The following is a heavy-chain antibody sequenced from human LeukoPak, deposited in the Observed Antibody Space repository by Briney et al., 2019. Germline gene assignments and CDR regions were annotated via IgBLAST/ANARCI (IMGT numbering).Heavy chain of an antibody. V-gene: IGHV3-30-3*01. Sequence: PGGSLRLFCTVSGLVYRSLATHWVRQAPGKGLEWVAVISYDGSNKYFADSVKGRFTISRDNAQKSLYLQMNSLRAEDTAVYYCARVGYSSGWYFDYWGQGTLVTVSS. CDR3: ARVGYSSGWYFDY. D-gene: IGHD6-19*01. J-gene: IGHJ4*02. CDR2: ISYDGSNK. CDR1: GLVYRSLA.